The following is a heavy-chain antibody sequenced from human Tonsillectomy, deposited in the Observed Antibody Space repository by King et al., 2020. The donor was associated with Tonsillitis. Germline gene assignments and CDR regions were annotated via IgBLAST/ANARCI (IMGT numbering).Heavy chain of an antibody. CDR3: AREQGGYFDY. D-gene: IGHD3-16*01. CDR2: INHGGST. V-gene: IGHV4-34*01. CDR1: GGSFSGYY. Sequence: VQLQQWGAGLLKPSETLSLTCAVYGGSFSGYYWSWIRQPPGKGLEWIGEINHGGSTDCKPSLKSRVSISVDTSKNQFALNLSSVTAADTAVYYCAREQGGYFDYWGQGTLVTVSS. J-gene: IGHJ4*02.